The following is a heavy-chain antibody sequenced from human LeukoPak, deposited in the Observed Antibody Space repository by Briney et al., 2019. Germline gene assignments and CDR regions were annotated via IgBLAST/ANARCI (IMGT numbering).Heavy chain of an antibody. CDR3: TRGGYCSGGSCTSGAFDI. CDR1: GFTFGVYA. CDR2: IRSKAYGGTT. Sequence: PGGSLRLSCTASGFTFGVYAMSWVRQAPGKGLEWVGFIRSKAYGGTTEYAASVKGRFTISRDDSKSIAYLQMNSLKTEDTAVYYCTRGGYCSGGSCTSGAFDIWGQGTMVTVSS. V-gene: IGHV3-49*04. D-gene: IGHD2-15*01. J-gene: IGHJ3*02.